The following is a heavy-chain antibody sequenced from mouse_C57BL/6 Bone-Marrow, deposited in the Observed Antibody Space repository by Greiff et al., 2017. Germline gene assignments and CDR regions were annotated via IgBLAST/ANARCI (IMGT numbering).Heavy chain of an antibody. V-gene: IGHV1-12*01. CDR1: GYTFTSYN. Sequence: LQESGAELVRPGASVKMSCKASGYTFTSYNMHWVKQTPRQGLEWIGAISPGNGDTSYNQKFKGKATLTVDKSSSTAYLQLSLLTSEDSSVYFGAREGENGYHHRYLDVWGTGTTVTVSA. CDR2: ISPGNGDT. J-gene: IGHJ1*03. CDR3: AREGENGYHHRYLDV. D-gene: IGHD2-2*01.